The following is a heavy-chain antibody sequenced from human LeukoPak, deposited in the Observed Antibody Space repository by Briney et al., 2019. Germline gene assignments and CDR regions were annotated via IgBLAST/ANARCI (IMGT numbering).Heavy chain of an antibody. CDR1: GYTFTSYG. CDR2: ISAYNGNT. J-gene: IGHJ4*02. Sequence: ASVKVSCKASGYTFTSYGISWVRQAPAQGLEWMGWISAYNGNTNYAQKLQARVTMTTDTSTSTVYMELRSLRYEDTAVYYCAIDYYGSGSYGDGKYFDYWGRGTLVHVAS. D-gene: IGHD3-10*01. V-gene: IGHV1-18*01. CDR3: AIDYYGSGSYGDGKYFDY.